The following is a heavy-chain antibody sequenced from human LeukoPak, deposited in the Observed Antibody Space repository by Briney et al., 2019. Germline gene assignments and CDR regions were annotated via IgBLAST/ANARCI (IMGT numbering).Heavy chain of an antibody. CDR3: ARDRTVTTLGYYYYYYGMDV. J-gene: IGHJ6*02. V-gene: IGHV3-23*01. Sequence: GGSLRLPCAASGFTFRNYAMSWVRQAPGKGPEWVSAISGSGAITYYADSVKGRFTISRDNSKNTLYLQMNSLRAEDTAVYYCARDRTVTTLGYYYYYYGMDVWGQGTTVTVSS. CDR1: GFTFRNYA. D-gene: IGHD4-17*01. CDR2: ISGSGAIT.